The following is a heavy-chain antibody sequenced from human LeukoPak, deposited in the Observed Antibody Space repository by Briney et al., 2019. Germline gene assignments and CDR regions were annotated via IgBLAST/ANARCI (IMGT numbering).Heavy chain of an antibody. V-gene: IGHV3-9*01. CDR2: ISWNSGSI. Sequence: GGSLRLSCAASGFTFDDYAMHWVRQAPGKGLEWVSGISWNSGSIGYADSVKGRFTISRDNAKNTLYLQMNSLRVEDTAVYYCASGDAHAFDIWGQGTMVTVSS. CDR3: ASGDAHAFDI. CDR1: GFTFDDYA. D-gene: IGHD3-10*01. J-gene: IGHJ3*02.